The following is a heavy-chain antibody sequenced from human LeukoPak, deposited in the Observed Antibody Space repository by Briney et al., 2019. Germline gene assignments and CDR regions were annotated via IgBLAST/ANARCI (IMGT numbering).Heavy chain of an antibody. V-gene: IGHV4-59*08. J-gene: IGHJ3*01. D-gene: IGHD3-10*01. CDR2: SHVSGNI. Sequence: SETLSLTCTVSAGSIGSYYWSWIRQPPGKGLDWIGYSHVSGNIGYNPSLKSRATMSVDTSKNQVSLKLTSVTAADSAVYYCARHGRHLWFGDSHDYAFDVWGQGTMVTVSS. CDR1: AGSIGSYY. CDR3: ARHGRHLWFGDSHDYAFDV.